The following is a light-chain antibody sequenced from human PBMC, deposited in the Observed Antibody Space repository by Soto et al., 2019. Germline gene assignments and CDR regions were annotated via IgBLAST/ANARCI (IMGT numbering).Light chain of an antibody. CDR2: GAS. V-gene: IGKV3-15*01. Sequence: EVVMTQSPATLSVSPGERATLSCRASQNVNANLACYQQKSGQAPRLLIHGASTRATGNPARFSGSGFGTEHILTISRLPSEDSAVDYSQQHNSLFWTFGQGPKVEGK. CDR3: QQHNSLFWT. J-gene: IGKJ1*01. CDR1: QNVNAN.